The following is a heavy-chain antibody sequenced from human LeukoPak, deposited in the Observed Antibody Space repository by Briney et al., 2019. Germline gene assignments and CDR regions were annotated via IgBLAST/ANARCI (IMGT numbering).Heavy chain of an antibody. CDR2: ISGSGGST. D-gene: IGHD2-2*01. CDR1: GFTFSSYA. Sequence: PGGSLRLSCAASGFTFSSYAMSWVRQAPGKGLEWVSAISGSGGSTYYADSVKGRFTISRDNSKNTLYLQMNSLRAEDTAVYYCRATGDIVVVPAAHYYYYYMDVWGKGTTVTVSS. J-gene: IGHJ6*03. CDR3: RATGDIVVVPAAHYYYYYMDV. V-gene: IGHV3-23*01.